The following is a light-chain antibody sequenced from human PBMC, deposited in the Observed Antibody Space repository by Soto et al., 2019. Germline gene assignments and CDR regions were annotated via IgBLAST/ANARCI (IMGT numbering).Light chain of an antibody. Sequence: EIVMTQSPATLSVSPGERATLSCRASQSVYNNLAWYQQKPGQAPRLLIYGASTRATGIPARFSGSGSGTEFTLTISSLQSEDFAVYYCQHYGRSTWTFGQGTKVEIK. CDR2: GAS. V-gene: IGKV3-15*01. CDR1: QSVYNN. J-gene: IGKJ1*01. CDR3: QHYGRSTWT.